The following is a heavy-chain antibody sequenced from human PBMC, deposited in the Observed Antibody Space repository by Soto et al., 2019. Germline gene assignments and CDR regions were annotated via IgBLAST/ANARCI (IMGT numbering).Heavy chain of an antibody. D-gene: IGHD2-15*01. J-gene: IGHJ6*02. CDR1: GYSFTSYW. V-gene: IGHV5-51*01. CDR3: ARQGGYYYYGMDV. CDR2: IYPSDSDT. Sequence: GESLKISCKGSGYSFTSYWIGWVRQMPGKGLEWMGIIYPSDSDTRYSPSFQGHVTLSVDKSIGAAYLQWSSLKASDTAIYYCARQGGYYYYGMDVWGQGTAVTVSS.